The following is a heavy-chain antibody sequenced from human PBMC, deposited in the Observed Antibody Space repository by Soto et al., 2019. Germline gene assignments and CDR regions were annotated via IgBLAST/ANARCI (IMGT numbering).Heavy chain of an antibody. J-gene: IGHJ4*02. CDR1: GGSFSGYY. CDR2: INHSGST. V-gene: IGHV4-34*01. CDR3: ARGEGYSYGTIFDY. D-gene: IGHD5-18*01. Sequence: PSETLSLTCAVYGGSFSGYYCSWIRQPPGKGLEWIGEINHSGSTNYNPSLKSRVTISVDTSKNQFSLKLSSVTAADTAVYYCARGEGYSYGTIFDYWGQGTLVTVSS.